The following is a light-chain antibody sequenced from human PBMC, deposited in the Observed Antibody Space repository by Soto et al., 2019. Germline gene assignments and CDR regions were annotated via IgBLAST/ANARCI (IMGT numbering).Light chain of an antibody. Sequence: DIVMTQSPLSLPVTPGEPASISCRSSQSLLHSNGYNYLDWYLQKRGQSPQLLIYLGSNRASGVPDRFSGSGSGTDSTLKISIVEAEDVGVYYCMQALQTPLTFGGGTKVEIK. CDR2: LGS. J-gene: IGKJ4*02. CDR3: MQALQTPLT. V-gene: IGKV2-28*01. CDR1: QSLLHSNGYNY.